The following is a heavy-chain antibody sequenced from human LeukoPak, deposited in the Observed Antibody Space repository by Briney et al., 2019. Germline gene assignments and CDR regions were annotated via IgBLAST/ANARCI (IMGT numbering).Heavy chain of an antibody. D-gene: IGHD3-22*01. V-gene: IGHV3-30*18. CDR2: ISYDGINK. J-gene: IGHJ4*02. Sequence: HTGGSLRLSCAASGFTFSSSGMHWVRQAPGKGLEWVAVISYDGINKYYADSVKGRFTISRDTSKNTLYLQMNSLRAEDTAVYYCAKNLYYYDSSGYLDYWGQGTLVTVSS. CDR1: GFTFSSSG. CDR3: AKNLYYYDSSGYLDY.